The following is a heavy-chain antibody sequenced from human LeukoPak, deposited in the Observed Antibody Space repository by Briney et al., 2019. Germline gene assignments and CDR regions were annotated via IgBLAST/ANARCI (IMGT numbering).Heavy chain of an antibody. Sequence: ASVKVSCKASGYTFTSYYMHWVRQAPGQGLEWMGIINPSGGSTSYAQKFQGRVTMTRDMSTSTVYMELSSLRSEDTAVYYCARDGADYYDSSGPGYWGQGTLVTVSS. J-gene: IGHJ4*02. CDR3: ARDGADYYDSSGPGY. CDR2: INPSGGST. D-gene: IGHD3-22*01. CDR1: GYTFTSYY. V-gene: IGHV1-46*01.